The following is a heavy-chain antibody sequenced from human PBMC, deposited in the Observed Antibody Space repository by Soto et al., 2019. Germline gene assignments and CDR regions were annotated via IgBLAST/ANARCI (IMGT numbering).Heavy chain of an antibody. J-gene: IGHJ5*02. CDR1: GFTFSSYI. D-gene: IGHD1-26*01. Sequence: PGESLKISCAASGFTFSSYIMNWVRQAPGKGLEWVAVISYDGSNKYYADSVKGRFTIPRDNSKSTVYLELNNLSAEDTAVYHCAKNQGVELVPLATVDWFDPWGQGSVVTVSS. V-gene: IGHV3-30*18. CDR2: ISYDGSNK. CDR3: AKNQGVELVPLATVDWFDP.